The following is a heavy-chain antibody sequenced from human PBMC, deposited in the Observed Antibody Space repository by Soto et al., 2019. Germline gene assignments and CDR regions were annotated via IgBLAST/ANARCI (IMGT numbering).Heavy chain of an antibody. V-gene: IGHV1-69*06. CDR3: ARQSSSWYGGFDY. Sequence: SVKVSCKASGGTFSSCAISWVRQAPGQGLEWMGGIIPIFGTANYAQKFQGRVTITADKSTSTAYMELSSLRSEDTAVYYCARQSSSWYGGFDYWGQGTLVTVS. CDR2: IIPIFGTA. D-gene: IGHD6-13*01. CDR1: GGTFSSCA. J-gene: IGHJ4*02.